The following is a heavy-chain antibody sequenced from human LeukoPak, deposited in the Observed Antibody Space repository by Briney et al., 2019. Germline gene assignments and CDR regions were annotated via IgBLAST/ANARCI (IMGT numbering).Heavy chain of an antibody. D-gene: IGHD3-10*01. CDR2: ISSSSSYI. V-gene: IGHV3-21*04. J-gene: IGHJ1*01. CDR3: AKYFASGSYYKLPH. CDR1: GFTFSSYS. Sequence: AGGSLRLSCAASGFTFSSYSMNWVRQAPGRGLEWVSSISSSSSYIYYADSVKGRFTISRDNAKNTLYLQMNSLRAEDTAVYYCAKYFASGSYYKLPHWGQGTLVTVSS.